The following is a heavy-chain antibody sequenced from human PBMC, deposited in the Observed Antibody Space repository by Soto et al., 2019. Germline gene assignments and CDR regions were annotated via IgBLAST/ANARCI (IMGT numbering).Heavy chain of an antibody. CDR2: IIPIFGTA. CDR1: GGTFSSYA. J-gene: IGHJ6*02. D-gene: IGHD1-26*01. CDR3: AREWERQDHYDGMDV. Sequence: QVQLVQSGAEVKKPGSSVKVSCKASGGTFSSYAISWVRQAPGQGLEWMGGIIPIFGTANYAQKFQGRVTITAYEATSTAHMELSSLRSEDTAVYYCAREWERQDHYDGMDVWGQGTTVTVSS. V-gene: IGHV1-69*12.